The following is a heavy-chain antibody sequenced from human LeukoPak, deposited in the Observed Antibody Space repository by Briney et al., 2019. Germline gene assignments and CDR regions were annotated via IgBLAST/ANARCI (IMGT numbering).Heavy chain of an antibody. CDR1: GFTFSNAW. Sequence: GGSLRLSCAASGFTFSNAWMSWVRQAPGKGLEWVGRIKSKTDGGTTDYAAPVKGRFTISRDDSKNTLYLQMNSLKTEDTAVCYCTTDIVVVVAATAADYWGQGTLVTVSS. CDR2: IKSKTDGGTT. D-gene: IGHD2-15*01. J-gene: IGHJ4*02. V-gene: IGHV3-15*01. CDR3: TTDIVVVVAATAADY.